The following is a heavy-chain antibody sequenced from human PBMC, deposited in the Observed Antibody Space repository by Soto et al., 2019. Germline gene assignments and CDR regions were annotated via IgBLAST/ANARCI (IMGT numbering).Heavy chain of an antibody. CDR2: INPNSGGT. Sequence: QVQLVQSGAEVKKPGASVKVSCKASGYTFTDYYMHWVRQAPGQGLEWMGWINPNSGGTNYAQKFQGRVTMTRDTSVTTAYMELSRLTSYDTAVYYCAIQEDAFDIWGQGTMVTVSS. CDR1: GYTFTDYY. D-gene: IGHD2-21*01. V-gene: IGHV1-2*02. J-gene: IGHJ3*02. CDR3: AIQEDAFDI.